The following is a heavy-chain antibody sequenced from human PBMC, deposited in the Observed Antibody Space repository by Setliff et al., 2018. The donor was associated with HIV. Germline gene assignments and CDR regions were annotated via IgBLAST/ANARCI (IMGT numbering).Heavy chain of an antibody. D-gene: IGHD3-10*02. J-gene: IGHJ4*02. V-gene: IGHV4-59*01. CDR3: ARGQDGHSVLFDY. CDR1: GASIRNYY. CDR2: IYNSGIT. Sequence: LSLTCTVSGASIRNYYWSWVRQPPGKGLEWIGYIYNSGITNYYPSLESRVTISVDTSKNQFSLKVSSVTAADTAVYFCARGQDGHSVLFDYWGQGALVTVSS.